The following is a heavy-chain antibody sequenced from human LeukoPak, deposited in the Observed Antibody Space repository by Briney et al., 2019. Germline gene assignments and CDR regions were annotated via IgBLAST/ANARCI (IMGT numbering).Heavy chain of an antibody. D-gene: IGHD3-10*01. CDR3: ARDATVRGPYGGHHFYSYMDV. CDR2: IIPIFDTA. V-gene: IGHV1-69*13. J-gene: IGHJ6*03. Sequence: ASVKVSCKTSGGTFSSYAISWVRQAPAQGLEWIGVIIPIFDTANYAQKFQGRVTITADESATTSYMELSSLRSEDTAVYYCARDATVRGPYGGHHFYSYMDVWGKGTTVTISS. CDR1: GGTFSSYA.